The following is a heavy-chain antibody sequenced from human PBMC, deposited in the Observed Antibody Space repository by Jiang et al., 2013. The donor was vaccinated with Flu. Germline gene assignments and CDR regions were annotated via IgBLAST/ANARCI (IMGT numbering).Heavy chain of an antibody. J-gene: IGHJ6*02. CDR3: AKPEGNDYGDYVLNYYYYHRDV. CDR1: GYSFSDYA. Sequence: PGASVKVSCKASGYSFSDYAMHWVRQAPGQRLEWLGWINAGNGDTKYSQKFQGRVTITRDTSASTAYMELSSLRSEDTAVYYCAKPEGNDYGDYVLNYYYYHRDVWGQGTTVTVSS. CDR2: INAGNGDT. V-gene: IGHV1-3*01. D-gene: IGHD4-17*01.